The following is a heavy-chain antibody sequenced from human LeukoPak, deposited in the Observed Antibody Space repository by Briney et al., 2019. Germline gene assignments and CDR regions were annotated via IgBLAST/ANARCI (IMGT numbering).Heavy chain of an antibody. CDR1: GGSISSYY. CDR2: IYHSGST. CDR3: AGGGGYGEAVDY. D-gene: IGHD4-17*01. Sequence: PSETLSLTCTVSGGSISSYYWSWIRQPPGKGLEWIGYIYHSGSTYYNPSLKSRVTISVDRSKNQFSLKLSSVTAADTAVYYCAGGGGYGEAVDYWGQGTLVTVSS. J-gene: IGHJ4*02. V-gene: IGHV4-59*12.